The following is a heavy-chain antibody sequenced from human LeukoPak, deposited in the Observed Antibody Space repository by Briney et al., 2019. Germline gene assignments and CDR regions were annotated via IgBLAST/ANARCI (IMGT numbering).Heavy chain of an antibody. CDR1: GYSFTSYW. CDR2: IYPGDSNT. J-gene: IGHJ3*02. CDR3: ARQRWLQFPDAFDI. Sequence: GESLKISCKGSGYSFTSYWTGWVRQMPGKGLEWMGIIYPGDSNTRYSPSFQGQVTISADKSISTAYLQWSSLKASDTAMYYCARQRWLQFPDAFDIWGQGTMVTVSS. V-gene: IGHV5-51*01. D-gene: IGHD5-24*01.